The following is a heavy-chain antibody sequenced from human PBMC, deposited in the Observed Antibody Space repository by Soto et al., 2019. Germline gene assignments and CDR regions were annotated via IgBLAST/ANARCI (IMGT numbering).Heavy chain of an antibody. J-gene: IGHJ4*02. CDR2: ISGSGDST. V-gene: IGHV3-23*01. CDR1: GFTFSSYA. CDR3: AKYWISLADPFDY. Sequence: GGSLRLSCAATGFTFSSYAMSWVRQAPGKVLEWVSAISGSGDSTYYADYVKGRLTISRDNPKNMMGLEINRVLAENTTVYYCAKYWISLADPFDYWGQGSVVTASS. D-gene: IGHD6-19*01.